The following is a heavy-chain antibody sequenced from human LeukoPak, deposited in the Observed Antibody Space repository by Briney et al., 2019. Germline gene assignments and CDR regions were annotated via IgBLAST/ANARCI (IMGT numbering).Heavy chain of an antibody. CDR1: GYTFNAYA. D-gene: IGHD2-2*01. Sequence: ASVKVSCKASGYTFNAYAITWVRQAPGQGLELMGWISAYNLNTNYAQNLQGRVTMTVDTSTTTAYMELRSLRFDDTAVYYCARVGNGASWPWEWFDPWGQGTLVTVSS. CDR2: ISAYNLNT. CDR3: ARVGNGASWPWEWFDP. J-gene: IGHJ5*02. V-gene: IGHV1-18*01.